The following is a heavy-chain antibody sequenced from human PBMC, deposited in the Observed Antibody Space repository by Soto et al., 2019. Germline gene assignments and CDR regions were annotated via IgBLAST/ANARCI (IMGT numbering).Heavy chain of an antibody. CDR1: GGSISSSSYY. CDR3: AGWFGDLFRCYGMDV. J-gene: IGHJ6*02. CDR2: IYYSGST. D-gene: IGHD3-10*01. V-gene: IGHV4-39*01. Sequence: QLQLQESGPGLVKPSETLSLTCTVSGGSISSSSYYWGWIRQPPGKGLEWIGSIYYSGSTYYNPSLKSRVTISVDTSKNQFSLKLSSVTAADTAVYYCAGWFGDLFRCYGMDVWGQGTTVTVSS.